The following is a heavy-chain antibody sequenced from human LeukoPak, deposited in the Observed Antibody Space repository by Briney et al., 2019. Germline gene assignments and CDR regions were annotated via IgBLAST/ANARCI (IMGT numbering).Heavy chain of an antibody. J-gene: IGHJ4*02. D-gene: IGHD3-10*01. CDR3: ASSSSSAGSGTYYHFDY. CDR2: ISSSGSYT. CDR1: GFTFSDYY. Sequence: GGSLRLSCAASGFTFSDYYMSWIRQAPAKGLEWVSYISSSGSYTNYADSVKGRFTISRDNAKNSLYLQMNSLRAEDTAVYYCASSSSSAGSGTYYHFDYWGQGTRVTVSS. V-gene: IGHV3-11*06.